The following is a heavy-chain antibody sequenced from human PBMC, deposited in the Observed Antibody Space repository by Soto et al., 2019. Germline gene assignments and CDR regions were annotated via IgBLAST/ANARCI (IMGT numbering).Heavy chain of an antibody. J-gene: IGHJ4*02. CDR1: GYTFTSYA. CDR3: ARDSPTGYPTLWDY. CDR2: INAGNGNT. V-gene: IGHV1-3*01. Sequence: GASVKVSCKASGYTFTSYAMHWVRQAPGQRLEWMGWINAGNGNTKYSQKFQGRVTITRDTSASTAYMELSSLRSEDTAVYYCARDSPTGYPTLWDYWGQGTLVTVSS. D-gene: IGHD3-16*01.